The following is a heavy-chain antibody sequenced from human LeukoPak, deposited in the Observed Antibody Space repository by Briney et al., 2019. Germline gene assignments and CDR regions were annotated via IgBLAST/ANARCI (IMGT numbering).Heavy chain of an antibody. J-gene: IGHJ4*02. Sequence: PGGSLRLSCAASGFTFSGYAMHWVRQAPGKGLEWVAIISYDGSNKYYADSVKGRFTISRNNSKNTLYLQLYSLRAEDTAVYYCARVGDYNGNYYLDYWGQGILVTVSS. V-gene: IGHV3-30-3*01. CDR1: GFTFSGYA. CDR3: ARVGDYNGNYYLDY. CDR2: ISYDGSNK. D-gene: IGHD1-7*01.